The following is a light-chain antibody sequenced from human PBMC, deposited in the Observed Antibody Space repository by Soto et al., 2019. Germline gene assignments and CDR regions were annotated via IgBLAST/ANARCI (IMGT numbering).Light chain of an antibody. CDR3: QQSYSTPPT. CDR1: QSILTY. CDR2: AAS. J-gene: IGKJ1*01. V-gene: IGKV1-39*01. Sequence: DIQMTQSPSSLSASVGDRVTITCRASQSILTYLNWFQQKPGKAPKLLMYAASSLQGGVPSRFSGSGSGTDFTLTISSLHPEDSATYYCQQSYSTPPTFGQGTKVDIK.